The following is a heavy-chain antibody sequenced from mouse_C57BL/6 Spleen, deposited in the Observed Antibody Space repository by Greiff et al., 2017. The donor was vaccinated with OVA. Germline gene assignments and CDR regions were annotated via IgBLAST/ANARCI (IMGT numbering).Heavy chain of an antibody. Sequence: EVKLMESGPELVKPGASVKISCKASGYSFTGYYMNWVKQSPEKSLEWIGEINPSTGGTTYNQKFKAKATLTVDKSSSTAYMQLKSLTSEDSAVYYCARRSITTVVANAMDYWGQGTSVTVSS. CDR1: GYSFTGYY. J-gene: IGHJ4*01. CDR2: INPSTGGT. CDR3: ARRSITTVVANAMDY. V-gene: IGHV1-42*01. D-gene: IGHD1-1*01.